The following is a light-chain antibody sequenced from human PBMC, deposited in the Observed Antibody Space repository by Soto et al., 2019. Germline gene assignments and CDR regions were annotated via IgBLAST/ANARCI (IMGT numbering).Light chain of an antibody. V-gene: IGLV1-44*01. CDR1: NSNIGGDT. J-gene: IGLJ2*01. Sequence: QPVLTQPPSASETPGQRVTISCSGGNSNIGGDTVNWYQKLPGTAPKLLIYNNDQRPSGVPDRFSGSKSGTSASLAISGLQSEDEAHYYCATWDDSLNAVVFGGGTKVTVL. CDR2: NND. CDR3: ATWDDSLNAVV.